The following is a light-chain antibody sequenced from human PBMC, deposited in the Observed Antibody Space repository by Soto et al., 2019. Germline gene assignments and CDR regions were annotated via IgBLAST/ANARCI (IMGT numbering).Light chain of an antibody. V-gene: IGLV2-14*01. Sequence: QSVLTQPASVSGSPGQSITISCTGTSSDVGGYDYVSWYQQHPGKAPKLIIYEVSNRPSGVSNRFSGSKSGNTASLTISGLQADDEADYYCSSYASTNTLVIIGGGTKLTVL. CDR2: EVS. CDR3: SSYASTNTLVI. J-gene: IGLJ2*01. CDR1: SSDVGGYDY.